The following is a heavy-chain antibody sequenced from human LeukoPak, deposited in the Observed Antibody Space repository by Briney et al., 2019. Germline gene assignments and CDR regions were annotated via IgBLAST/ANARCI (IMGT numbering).Heavy chain of an antibody. CDR1: GGSISSYY. CDR3: ATLTGGDDAFDI. J-gene: IGHJ3*02. D-gene: IGHD4-23*01. Sequence: PSETLSLTCTVSGGSISSYYWSWIRQPPGKGLEWIGYIYYSGSTNYNPSLKSRVTISVLTSKNRFSLKLSSVTAADTAVYYCATLTGGDDAFDIWGQGTMVTVSS. V-gene: IGHV4-59*01. CDR2: IYYSGST.